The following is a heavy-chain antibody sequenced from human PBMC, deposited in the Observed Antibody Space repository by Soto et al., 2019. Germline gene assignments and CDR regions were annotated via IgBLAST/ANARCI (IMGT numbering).Heavy chain of an antibody. Sequence: QLQLQESGPGLVKPSETLSLTCTVSGGSIRSSSNYWGWIRQPPGKGLEWIGSIYHSGSTYYNPSLKSRVTISVDTSKQQFSLKVSSVTAADTAVFYCARQDSYSGGWHFDSWGQGTLVTVSS. V-gene: IGHV4-39*01. CDR3: ARQDSYSGGWHFDS. D-gene: IGHD6-19*01. J-gene: IGHJ4*02. CDR2: IYHSGST. CDR1: GGSIRSSSNY.